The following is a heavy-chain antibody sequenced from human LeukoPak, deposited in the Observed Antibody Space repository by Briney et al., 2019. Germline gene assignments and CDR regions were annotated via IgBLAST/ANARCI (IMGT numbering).Heavy chain of an antibody. CDR3: ARHSGSGSLSRPFDP. CDR1: GASVTSGGFY. CDR2: VYYTGST. Sequence: SETLSLTCTVSGASVTSGGFYWAWLRQPPGKGLEWIATVYYTGSTYYTPSLKSRVTISIDTSKNQFSLNLRSVVAPDTAVYYCARHSGSGSLSRPFDPWGQETLVTVSA. J-gene: IGHJ5*02. D-gene: IGHD3-10*01. V-gene: IGHV4-39*01.